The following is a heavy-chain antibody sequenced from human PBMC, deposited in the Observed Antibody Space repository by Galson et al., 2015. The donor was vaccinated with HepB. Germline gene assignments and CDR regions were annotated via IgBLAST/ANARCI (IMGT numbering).Heavy chain of an antibody. J-gene: IGHJ4*02. CDR1: GYTFISYY. CDR2: INPSGGST. V-gene: IGHV1-46*01. D-gene: IGHD3-10*01. Sequence: SVKVSCKASGYTFISYYMHWVRQAPGQGLEWMGIINPSGGSTDYAPKFPGRVTLTRDTSTSTVFMELSSLRSDDTAVYFCARGVLLWDGPDYWGQGTVVTVSS. CDR3: ARGVLLWDGPDY.